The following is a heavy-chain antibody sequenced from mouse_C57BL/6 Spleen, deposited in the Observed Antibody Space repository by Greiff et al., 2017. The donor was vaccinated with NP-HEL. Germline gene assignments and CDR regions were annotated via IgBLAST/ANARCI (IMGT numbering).Heavy chain of an antibody. CDR1: GYAFSSYW. V-gene: IGHV1-80*01. Sequence: VQLQQSGAELVKPGASVKISCKASGYAFSSYWMNWVKQRPGKGLEWIGQIYPGDGDTNYNGKFKGKATLTADKSSSTAYMQLSSLTSEDSAVHFCARAYDYEAGFDYWGQGTTLTVSS. J-gene: IGHJ2*01. CDR2: IYPGDGDT. CDR3: ARAYDYEAGFDY. D-gene: IGHD2-4*01.